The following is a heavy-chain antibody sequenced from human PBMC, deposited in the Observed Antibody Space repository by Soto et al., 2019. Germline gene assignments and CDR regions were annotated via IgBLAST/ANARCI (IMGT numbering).Heavy chain of an antibody. J-gene: IGHJ4*01. CDR3: ARGGLAAHFDY. CDR1: GGTFSSYA. D-gene: IGHD3-16*01. CDR2: IIPIFGTA. Sequence: QVQLVQSGAGVKKPGSSVNFSCKASGGTFSSYAISWVRQAPGQGLEWMGGIIPIFGTANYAEKFQGRVTITADESTSTAYMELSSLRSEDTAVYYCARGGLAAHFDYWGHGTLVTVSS. V-gene: IGHV1-69*12.